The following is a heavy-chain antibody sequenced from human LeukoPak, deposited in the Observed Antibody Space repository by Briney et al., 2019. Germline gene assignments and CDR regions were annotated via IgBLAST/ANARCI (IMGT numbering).Heavy chain of an antibody. CDR1: AGSISPSSHY. D-gene: IGHD1-7*01. CDR2: MYYRAST. V-gene: IGHV4-39*01. CDR3: ARQQLELGDSRTFDY. J-gene: IGHJ4*02. Sequence: PSETLSLTFTVSAGSISPSSHYWGWMPERAGKGLEWIGSMYYRASTHHNRALKSRVTISVDTSKNQFSLKLSSVTAADTAVYSCARQQLELGDSRTFDYWGQGTLVTVSS.